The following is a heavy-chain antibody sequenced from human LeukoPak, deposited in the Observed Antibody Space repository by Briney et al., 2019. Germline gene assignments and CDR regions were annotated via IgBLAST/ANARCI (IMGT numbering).Heavy chain of an antibody. CDR3: AKAGCNSNWYSVLFDY. J-gene: IGHJ4*02. D-gene: IGHD2-21*01. CDR2: ISSSSSYI. CDR1: GFTFSSYS. Sequence: GGSLRLSCAASGFTFSSYSMNWVRQAPGKGLEWVSSISSSSSYIYYADSVKGRFTISRDNSKNSLYLQMNSLRTEDTALYYCAKAGCNSNWYSVLFDYLGQGTLVTVSS. V-gene: IGHV3-21*04.